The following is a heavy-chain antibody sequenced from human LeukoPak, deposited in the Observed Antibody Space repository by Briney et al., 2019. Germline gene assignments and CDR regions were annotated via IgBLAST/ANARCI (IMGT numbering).Heavy chain of an antibody. CDR1: GFTFSSYG. CDR3: AKPYCSSTSCWNWFDP. J-gene: IGHJ5*02. V-gene: IGHV3-30*02. D-gene: IGHD2-2*01. CDR2: IRYDGSNK. Sequence: GGSLRLSCTASGFTFSSYGMHWVRQAPGKGLEWVAFIRYDGSNKYYADSVKGRFTISRDNSKNTLYLQVNSLRAEDTAVYYCAKPYCSSTSCWNWFDPWGQGTLATVSS.